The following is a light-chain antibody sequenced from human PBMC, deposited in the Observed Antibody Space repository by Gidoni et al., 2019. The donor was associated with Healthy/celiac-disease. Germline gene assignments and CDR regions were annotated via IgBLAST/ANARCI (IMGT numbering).Light chain of an antibody. J-gene: IGLJ3*02. CDR2: YVS. Sequence: QSALNQPASVSGSTGTSITISCTGTSSDVGGYNYVSWYQQHPGKAPKLMIYYVSNRPSGVSNRFSGSKSGNTASLTISALPAEDEAYYYCSSYTSSSTLVFGGGTKLTVL. V-gene: IGLV2-14*01. CDR3: SSYTSSSTLV. CDR1: SSDVGGYNY.